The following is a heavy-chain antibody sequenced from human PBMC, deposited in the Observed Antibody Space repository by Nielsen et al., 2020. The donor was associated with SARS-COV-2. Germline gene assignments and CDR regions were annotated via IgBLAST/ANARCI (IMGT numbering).Heavy chain of an antibody. J-gene: IGHJ4*02. CDR1: GFTFSSYA. Sequence: GGSLRLSCAASGFTFSSYAMHWVRQAPGKGLEWVAVISYDGSNKYYADSVKGRFTISRDNAKNTVYLQMNTLRVEDTAVYWCARDRTGLSYFDYWGQGTLVTVSS. CDR2: ISYDGSNK. V-gene: IGHV3-30-3*01. CDR3: ARDRTGLSYFDY. D-gene: IGHD3/OR15-3a*01.